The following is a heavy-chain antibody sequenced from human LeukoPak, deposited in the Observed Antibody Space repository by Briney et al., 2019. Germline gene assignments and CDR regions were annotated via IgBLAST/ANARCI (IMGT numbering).Heavy chain of an antibody. V-gene: IGHV3-23*01. CDR3: AKRESSGKYFDY. Sequence: GGSLRLSCADSGCTFSTYVMSWVRQAPGKGLEWISTISGGGSSTYYADSVKGRFTISRDNSKNTLYLQMNSLRAGDTAVYYCAKRESSGKYFDYWGQGTLVTVSS. D-gene: IGHD6-19*01. J-gene: IGHJ4*02. CDR1: GCTFSTYV. CDR2: ISGGGSST.